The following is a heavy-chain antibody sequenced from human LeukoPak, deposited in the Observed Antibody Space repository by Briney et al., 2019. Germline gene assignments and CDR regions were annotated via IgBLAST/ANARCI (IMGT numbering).Heavy chain of an antibody. CDR2: TSSSGSGGNT. CDR3: AKDRTVGASYWYFDL. Sequence: GGFLRLSCAASGFIFGNAWMNWVRQAPGKGLEWVSGTSSSGSGGNTYYADSVKGRFTISRDSSKNTLFLHMNTLRAEDTAIYYCAKDRTVGASYWYFDLWGRGTLVTVSS. J-gene: IGHJ2*01. D-gene: IGHD1-26*01. CDR1: GFIFGNAW. V-gene: IGHV3-23*01.